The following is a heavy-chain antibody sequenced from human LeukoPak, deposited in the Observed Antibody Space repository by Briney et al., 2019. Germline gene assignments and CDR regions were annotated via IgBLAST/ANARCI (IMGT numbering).Heavy chain of an antibody. D-gene: IGHD6-19*01. V-gene: IGHV4-4*02. CDR1: GASVSSSNW. Sequence: SETLSLTCAVSGASVSSSNWWIWVRQPPKKGLEWIGEIHHSGSTNYNPSLKSRVTMSVDTSKNQISLRLSSVTAADTAVYYCARGLYGSGSYWGQGNLVTVSS. J-gene: IGHJ4*02. CDR2: IHHSGST. CDR3: ARGLYGSGSY.